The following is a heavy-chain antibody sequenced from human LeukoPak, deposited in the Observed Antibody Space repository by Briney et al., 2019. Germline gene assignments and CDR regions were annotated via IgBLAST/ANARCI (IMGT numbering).Heavy chain of an antibody. CDR2: INPNSGGT. V-gene: IGHV1-2*02. CDR3: ARYSGGDDSFDY. J-gene: IGHJ4*02. D-gene: IGHD2-21*02. CDR1: GYTFTGYY. Sequence: ASVKVSCKASGYTFTGYYMHWVRQAPGQGLEWMGWINPNSGGTSYAQKFQGRVTMTRDTSISTAYMELSRLRSDDTAVYYCARYSGGDDSFDYWGQGTLVTVSS.